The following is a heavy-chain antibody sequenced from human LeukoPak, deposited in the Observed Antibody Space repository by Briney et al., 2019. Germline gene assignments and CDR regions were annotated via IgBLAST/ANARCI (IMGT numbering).Heavy chain of an antibody. CDR1: GDSISNEIYY. D-gene: IGHD5-12*01. J-gene: IGHJ1*01. CDR3: ARHAVVDAYPRYFQH. V-gene: IGHV4-39*01. Sequence: PSETLSRTCTVSGDSISNEIYYWGWIRQAPGKGLEWIGSLSSSGRVYYNPSLKSRVTVSIDTSKNQFSLRLTSVIAADTAVYYCARHAVVDAYPRYFQHWGQGTLITVSS. CDR2: LSSSGRV.